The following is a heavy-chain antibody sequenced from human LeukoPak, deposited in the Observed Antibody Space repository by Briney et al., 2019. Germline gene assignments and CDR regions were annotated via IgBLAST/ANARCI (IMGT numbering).Heavy chain of an antibody. CDR3: AKAIGELLFDY. D-gene: IGHD3-10*01. Sequence: GGSLRLSCAVSGFTFGSYWMSWVRQAPGKGLEWVSAISGSGGSTYYADSVKGRFTISRDNSKNTLYLQMNSLRAEDTAVYYCAKAIGELLFDYWGQGTLVTVSS. CDR1: GFTFGSYW. CDR2: ISGSGGST. V-gene: IGHV3-23*01. J-gene: IGHJ4*02.